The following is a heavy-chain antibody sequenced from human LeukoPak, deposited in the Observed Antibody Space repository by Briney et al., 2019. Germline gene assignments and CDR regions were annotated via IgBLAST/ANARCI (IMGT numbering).Heavy chain of an antibody. CDR3: ARHEARWFGESNNWFDP. CDR2: IYPGDSDT. D-gene: IGHD3-10*01. CDR1: GYSFTSYW. V-gene: IGHV5-51*01. J-gene: IGHJ5*02. Sequence: GESLKISWKGSGYSFTSYWIGWVRQMPGKGLEWMGIIYPGDSDTRYSPSFQGQVTISADKSISTAYLQWSSLKASDTAMYYCARHEARWFGESNNWFDPWGQGTLVTVSS.